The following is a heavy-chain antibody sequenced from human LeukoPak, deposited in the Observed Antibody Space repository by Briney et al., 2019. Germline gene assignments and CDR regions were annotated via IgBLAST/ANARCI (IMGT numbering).Heavy chain of an antibody. V-gene: IGHV1-2*02. CDR2: IRPTDGAT. D-gene: IGHD1-26*01. Sequence: ASVRVSCKASGYIFTDHFFHWVRQAPGQGLEWMGWIRPTDGATKVAQKFQGRVTLTRDTSISTVYMEMSGLRFDDTAMYYCARGRYRYSYDYWGQGTLVTVSS. CDR3: ARGRYRYSYDY. CDR1: GYIFTDHF. J-gene: IGHJ4*02.